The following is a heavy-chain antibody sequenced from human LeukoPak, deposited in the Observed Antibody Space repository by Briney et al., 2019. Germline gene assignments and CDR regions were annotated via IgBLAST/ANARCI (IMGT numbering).Heavy chain of an antibody. Sequence: GASVKVSCKASGYTFTSYGISWVRQAPGQGLEWMGWISAYNGNTNSAQKLQGRVTMTTDTSTSTAYMELRSLRSDDTAVYYCAKDWQSFWSGYYSPLDYWGQGTLVIVSS. CDR2: ISAYNGNT. CDR1: GYTFTSYG. D-gene: IGHD3-3*01. J-gene: IGHJ4*02. V-gene: IGHV1-18*01. CDR3: AKDWQSFWSGYYSPLDY.